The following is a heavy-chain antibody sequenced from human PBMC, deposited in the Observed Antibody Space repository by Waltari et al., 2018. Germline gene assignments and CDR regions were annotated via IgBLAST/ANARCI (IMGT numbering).Heavy chain of an antibody. J-gene: IGHJ4*02. CDR3: ARGMTSVTRGDYFDY. CDR2: ISSSGRYV. D-gene: IGHD4-17*01. V-gene: IGHV3-21*01. Sequence: EVRLVESGGGLVRTGWSLKLSCAASDCLFSYYGMHWVRQAPGKGLEWVSSISSSGRYVYYADSVKGRFTISRDDSKNSLYLQMNSLRAEDAAVYYCARGMTSVTRGDYFDYWGQGTLVTVSS. CDR1: DCLFSYYG.